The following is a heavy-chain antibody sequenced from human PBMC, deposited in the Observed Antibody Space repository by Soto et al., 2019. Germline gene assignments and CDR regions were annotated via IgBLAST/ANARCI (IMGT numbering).Heavy chain of an antibody. V-gene: IGHV1-69*13. J-gene: IGHJ4*02. Sequence: GXSVKVSCKASGGTFGSHGIAWVRQAPGQGLEWMGGLIAMLGTPTYARKVQGRATITADESLTSSYLELRSLRSEDTAVYFCARGAMANFDYWGQGTVVTVSS. CDR1: GGTFGSHG. CDR2: LIAMLGTP. D-gene: IGHD5-18*01. CDR3: ARGAMANFDY.